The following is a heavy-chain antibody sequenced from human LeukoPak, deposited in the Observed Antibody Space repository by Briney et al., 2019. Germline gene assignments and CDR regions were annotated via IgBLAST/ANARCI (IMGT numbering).Heavy chain of an antibody. CDR3: AEDYIEDV. V-gene: IGHV3-30*18. CDR2: ISYDGSNK. J-gene: IGHJ6*02. CDR1: GFTFSSYG. Sequence: GRSLRLSCAASGFTFSSYGMHWVRQAPGKGLEWVAVISYDGSNKYYADSVKGRFTISRDNSKNTLYLQMNSLRAEDTAVYYCAEDYIEDVWGQGTTVTVSS.